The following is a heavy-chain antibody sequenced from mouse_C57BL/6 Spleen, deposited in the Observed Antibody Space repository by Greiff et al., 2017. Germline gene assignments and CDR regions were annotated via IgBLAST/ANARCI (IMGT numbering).Heavy chain of an antibody. Sequence: QVQLQQPGAELVKPGASVTLSCKASGYTFTSYWMQWVKQRPGQGLEWIGEIDPSDSDTNYNQKFKGTATLTVDTSSSTAYMQLSSLTSEYSAVYYDATVGTTGEAYWGQGTLVTVSA. CDR2: IDPSDSDT. D-gene: IGHD2-14*01. CDR3: ATVGTTGEAY. V-gene: IGHV1-50*01. CDR1: GYTFTSYW. J-gene: IGHJ3*01.